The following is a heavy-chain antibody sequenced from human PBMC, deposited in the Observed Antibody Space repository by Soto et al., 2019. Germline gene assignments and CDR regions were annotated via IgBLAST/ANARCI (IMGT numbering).Heavy chain of an antibody. CDR2: ISYDGSNK. CDR1: GFTFSSYA. V-gene: IGHV3-30-3*01. D-gene: IGHD2-2*01. Sequence: GGSLRLSCAASGFTFSSYAIHWVRQAPGKGLEWVAVISYDGSNKYYADSVKGRFTISRDNSKNTLYLEMNGLRVEDTAVYYCAGYCSSTSCYSRYWGQGT. J-gene: IGHJ4*02. CDR3: AGYCSSTSCYSRY.